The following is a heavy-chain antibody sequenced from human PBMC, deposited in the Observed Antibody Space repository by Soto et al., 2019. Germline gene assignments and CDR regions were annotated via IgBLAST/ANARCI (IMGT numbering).Heavy chain of an antibody. CDR3: ARGRYSSGWYSLTNDAFDI. Sequence: SETLSLTCAVYGGSFSGYYWSWIRQPPGKGLEWIGEINHSGSTNYNPSLKSRVTISVDTSKNQFSLKLSSVTAADTAVYYCARGRYSSGWYSLTNDAFDIWGQGTMVTVSS. CDR1: GGSFSGYY. CDR2: INHSGST. D-gene: IGHD6-19*01. J-gene: IGHJ3*02. V-gene: IGHV4-34*01.